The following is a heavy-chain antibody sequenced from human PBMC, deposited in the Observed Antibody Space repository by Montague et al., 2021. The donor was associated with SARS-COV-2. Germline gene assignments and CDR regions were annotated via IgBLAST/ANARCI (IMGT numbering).Heavy chain of an antibody. CDR3: VNENWNNGQGFDP. D-gene: IGHD1/OR15-1a*01. CDR1: GGSISSGDYY. Sequence: TLSLTCTVSGGSISSGDYYWTWIRQHPGKGLEWIGYIYYTRSTYYNPSLKSRVTISLDTSKNQFSLKLSSVIAADTAVYFCVNENWNNGQGFDPWGQGTLVTVSS. V-gene: IGHV4-31*03. CDR2: IYYTRST. J-gene: IGHJ5*02.